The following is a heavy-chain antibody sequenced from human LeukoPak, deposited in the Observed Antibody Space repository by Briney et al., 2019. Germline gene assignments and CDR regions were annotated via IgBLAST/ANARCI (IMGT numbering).Heavy chain of an antibody. CDR2: ISGSGTIT. Sequence: PGGSLRLSCAASGFTFTNYYMSWIRQAPGKGLEWLSYISGSGTITYYGDSVKGRFTISRDNAKNSQYLQMNSLRAEDTAVYYCASPRYCSSTSCYEDAFDIWGQGTTVTVSS. CDR3: ASPRYCSSTSCYEDAFDI. V-gene: IGHV3-11*04. D-gene: IGHD2-2*01. CDR1: GFTFTNYY. J-gene: IGHJ3*02.